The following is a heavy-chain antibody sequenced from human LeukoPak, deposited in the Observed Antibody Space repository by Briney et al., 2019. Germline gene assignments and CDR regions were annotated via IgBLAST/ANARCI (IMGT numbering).Heavy chain of an antibody. Sequence: GGSLSLSCAASGLTFSSYAMSWVRPAPGKGLEWVSAISGSGGSTYYADSVKGRFTISRDNSKNTLYLQMNSLRAEDTAVYYCAKDRYSGSYLEYFDYWGQGTLVTVSS. V-gene: IGHV3-23*01. J-gene: IGHJ4*02. D-gene: IGHD1-26*01. CDR2: ISGSGGST. CDR1: GLTFSSYA. CDR3: AKDRYSGSYLEYFDY.